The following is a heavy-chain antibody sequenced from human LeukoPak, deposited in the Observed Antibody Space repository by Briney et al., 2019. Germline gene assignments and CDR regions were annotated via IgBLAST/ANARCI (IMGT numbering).Heavy chain of an antibody. Sequence: GASVKVSCKASGYTFIKFGISWVRQAPGQGLEWMGWIYNGNIKYAQSLQGRVTMTTDTSTNTAYMELRSQKSDDTAVYYCARGSSGTEGFDPWGQGTLVTVSS. D-gene: IGHD6-19*01. CDR3: ARGSSGTEGFDP. CDR1: GYTFIKFG. J-gene: IGHJ5*02. V-gene: IGHV1-18*01. CDR2: IYNGNI.